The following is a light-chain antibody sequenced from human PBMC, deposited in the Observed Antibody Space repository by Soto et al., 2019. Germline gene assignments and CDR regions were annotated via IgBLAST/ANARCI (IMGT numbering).Light chain of an antibody. V-gene: IGKV1-39*01. CDR2: AAS. Sequence: DIQMTQSPSSLSASVGDRVTITCRASQSISSYLNWYQQKPGKAPKLLIYAASSLQSGVPSRFSGSGSGTEFTLTISSLQPEDFATYYCQQSYSTPLGGGTKVEIK. CDR1: QSISSY. J-gene: IGKJ4*01. CDR3: QQSYSTP.